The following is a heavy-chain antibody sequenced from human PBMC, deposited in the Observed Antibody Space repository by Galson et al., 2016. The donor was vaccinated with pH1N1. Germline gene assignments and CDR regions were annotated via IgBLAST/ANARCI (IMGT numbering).Heavy chain of an antibody. Sequence: SLRLSCAASGFTFSSYNMNWVRQAPGKGLEWVSLISSSSTYIYYADSLKGRFTISRDNAKKSLYLQMNSLRVEDTAVYYCARDLPSITGAGPMDSWGRGTLVIVSS. CDR2: ISSSSTYI. V-gene: IGHV3-21*05. CDR1: GFTFSSYN. J-gene: IGHJ4*02. D-gene: IGHD6-19*01. CDR3: ARDLPSITGAGPMDS.